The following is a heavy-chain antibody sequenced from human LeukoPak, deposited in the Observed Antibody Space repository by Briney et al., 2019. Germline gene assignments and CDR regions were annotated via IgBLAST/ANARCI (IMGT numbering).Heavy chain of an antibody. V-gene: IGHV4-34*01. CDR3: ARTVVAARNNWFDP. J-gene: IGHJ5*02. D-gene: IGHD2-15*01. Sequence: SETLSLTCAVYGGSFSGHYWSWIRQPPGKGLEWIGEINHSGSTNYNPSLKSRVTISVDTSKNQFSLKLSSVTAADTAVYYCARTVVAARNNWFDPWGQGTLVTVSS. CDR2: INHSGST. CDR1: GGSFSGHY.